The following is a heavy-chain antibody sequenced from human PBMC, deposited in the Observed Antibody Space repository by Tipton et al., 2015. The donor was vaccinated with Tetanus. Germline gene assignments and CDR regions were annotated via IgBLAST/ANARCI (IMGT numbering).Heavy chain of an antibody. J-gene: IGHJ4*02. CDR2: ISSSNGYI. CDR3: AKEFQRARIRFFDS. CDR1: GFTFSSYA. V-gene: IGHV3-21*01. D-gene: IGHD3-10*01. Sequence: SLRLSCAASGFTFSSYAMHWVRQAPGKGLEWVSSISSSNGYIYYTDSVKGRFTISRDNSKNTLYLQMNSLRPEDTAVYYCAKEFQRARIRFFDSWGQGSQVTASS.